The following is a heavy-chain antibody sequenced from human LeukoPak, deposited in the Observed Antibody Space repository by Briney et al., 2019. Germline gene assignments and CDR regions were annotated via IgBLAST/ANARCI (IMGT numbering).Heavy chain of an antibody. CDR3: ARGPEVAATP. CDR2: IIPILGIA. CDR1: GGTFSSYA. Sequence: SVKVSCKASGGTFSSYAISWVRQAPGQGLEWMGRIIPILGIANYAQKFQGRVTVTADKSTSTAYMELSSLRSEDTAVYYRARGPEVAATPWGQGTLVTVSS. D-gene: IGHD2-15*01. V-gene: IGHV1-69*04. J-gene: IGHJ5*02.